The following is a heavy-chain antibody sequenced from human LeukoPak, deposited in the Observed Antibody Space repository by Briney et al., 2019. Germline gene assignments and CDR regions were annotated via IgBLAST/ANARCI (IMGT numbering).Heavy chain of an antibody. V-gene: IGHV4-61*02. CDR3: ARLIGGLNDY. CDR1: GGSISSGSYY. D-gene: IGHD2/OR15-2a*01. Sequence: PSETLSLTCTVSGGSISSGSYYWSWIRQPAGKGLEWIGRIYTSGSTNYNPSLKSRVTISVDTSKNQFSLKLSSVTAADTAVYYCARLIGGLNDYWGQGTLVTVSS. J-gene: IGHJ4*02. CDR2: IYTSGST.